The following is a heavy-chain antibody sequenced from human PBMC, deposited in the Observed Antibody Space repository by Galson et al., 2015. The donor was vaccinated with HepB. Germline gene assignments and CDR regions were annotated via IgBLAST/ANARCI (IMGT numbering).Heavy chain of an antibody. V-gene: IGHV4-59*08. CDR2: SFFGGNT. Sequence: ETLSLTCTVSGGSTSYYYWSWIRQPPGKGLEWIGYSFFGGNTNYNPSLKSRVSISGDTSKNQFPLKLSSVTAADTAVYYCARHVVKGGSGWYGYYYGMDVWGQGTTGTLSS. D-gene: IGHD6-19*01. J-gene: IGHJ6*02. CDR1: GGSTSYYY. CDR3: ARHVVKGGSGWYGYYYGMDV.